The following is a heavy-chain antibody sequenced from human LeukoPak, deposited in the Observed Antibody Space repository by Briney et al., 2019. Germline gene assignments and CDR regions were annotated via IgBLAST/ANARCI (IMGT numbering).Heavy chain of an antibody. V-gene: IGHV1-2*02. D-gene: IGHD4-17*01. Sequence: GASVKVSCKASGYTFTAYYMHWVRQAPGQGLEWMGWINPNSGDTNYAQKFQGRVTMTRDTSISTVYMELSSLRSEDMAVYYCARSYDYGDLNWFDPWGQGTLVTVSS. CDR2: INPNSGDT. CDR1: GYTFTAYY. J-gene: IGHJ5*02. CDR3: ARSYDYGDLNWFDP.